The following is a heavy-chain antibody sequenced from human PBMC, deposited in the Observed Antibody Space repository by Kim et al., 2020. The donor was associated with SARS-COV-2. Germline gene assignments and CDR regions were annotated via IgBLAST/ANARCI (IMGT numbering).Heavy chain of an antibody. Sequence: SETLSLTCVVYGGSLTDTYYNWFRQPPGKGLEWIGEIHRSGRTNYNPSLKSRVIISVDMSENQFSLKLTYVTAADTAVYYCARENCGGDGCHDASDIWG. V-gene: IGHV4-34*01. J-gene: IGHJ3*02. CDR1: GGSLTDTY. D-gene: IGHD2-21*01. CDR3: ARENCGGDGCHDASDI. CDR2: IHRSGRT.